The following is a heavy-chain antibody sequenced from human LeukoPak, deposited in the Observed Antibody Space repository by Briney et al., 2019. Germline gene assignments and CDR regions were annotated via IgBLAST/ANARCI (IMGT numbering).Heavy chain of an antibody. Sequence: SETLSLTCTVSGGSISSSSYYWGWIRQPPGKGRGWSGCIYYSGSTSYYPSHKRRITISVDTSKTQSSLKLSSVTAADTAVYYCARQEVRGVIITLDYWGQGTLVTVSS. CDR2: IYYSGST. CDR3: ARQEVRGVIITLDY. J-gene: IGHJ4*02. V-gene: IGHV4-39*01. CDR1: GGSISSSSYY. D-gene: IGHD3-10*01.